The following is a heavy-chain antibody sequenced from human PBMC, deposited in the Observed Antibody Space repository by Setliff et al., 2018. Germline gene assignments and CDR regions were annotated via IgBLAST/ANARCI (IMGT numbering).Heavy chain of an antibody. Sequence: SETLSLTCTVSGGSISSGSYYWSWIRHPAGTGLEWIGHIHTSGSTNYNPSLKRRVPISVDTSKNQFSLKLSSVTAAYTAVYYCPRADYYGSGSYLAGSDYWGQGTLVTVSS. CDR2: IHTSGST. CDR3: PRADYYGSGSYLAGSDY. V-gene: IGHV4-61*09. CDR1: GGSISSGSYY. D-gene: IGHD3-10*01. J-gene: IGHJ4*02.